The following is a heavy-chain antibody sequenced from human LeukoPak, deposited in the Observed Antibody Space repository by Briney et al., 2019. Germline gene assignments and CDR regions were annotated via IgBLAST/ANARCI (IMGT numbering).Heavy chain of an antibody. Sequence: PGGSLTLSCTASGFALSRYSMSWVRQAPGKGLEWVSGISGSGGSTYYADSVMDRFTISRDNSKNKMYLQMIRLRAEDTAVYYCAKDGRVTPSVWFDPWGQGNLVTVSS. D-gene: IGHD1-26*01. CDR3: AKDGRVTPSVWFDP. CDR1: GFALSRYS. J-gene: IGHJ5*02. V-gene: IGHV3-23*01. CDR2: ISGSGGST.